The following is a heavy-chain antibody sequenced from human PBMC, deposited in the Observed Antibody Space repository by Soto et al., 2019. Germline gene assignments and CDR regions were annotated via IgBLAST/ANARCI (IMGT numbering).Heavy chain of an antibody. D-gene: IGHD1-7*01. CDR2: IHHRGST. Sequence: PSETLSLTCAVSGGAISSGAHSWSWIRQSPGKGLEWIGYIHHRGSTYYNPSLKSRVTISVDETTNQFSLKLFSLTAADTSVYYCATGPPPNWNYEPPNWFDPWGQGILVTVSS. V-gene: IGHV4-30-2*06. CDR3: ATGPPPNWNYEPPNWFDP. J-gene: IGHJ5*02. CDR1: GGAISSGAHS.